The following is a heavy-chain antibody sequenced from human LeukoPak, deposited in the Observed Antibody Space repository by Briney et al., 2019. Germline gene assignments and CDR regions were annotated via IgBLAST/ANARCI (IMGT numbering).Heavy chain of an antibody. CDR2: INSDGSST. D-gene: IGHD2/OR15-2a*01. CDR3: VSFYETY. CDR1: GFTFSSYW. Sequence: GGSLRLSCAASGFTFSSYWMHWVRQAPGKGLVWVSRINSDGSSTSYADSVKGRFTISKDNAKNTVYLQMNNLRAEDTAVYYCVSFYETYWGRGTLVTVSS. V-gene: IGHV3-74*01. J-gene: IGHJ4*02.